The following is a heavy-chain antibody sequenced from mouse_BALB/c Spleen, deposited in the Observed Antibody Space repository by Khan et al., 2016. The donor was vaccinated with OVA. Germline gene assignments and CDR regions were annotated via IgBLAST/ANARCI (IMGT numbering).Heavy chain of an antibody. CDR2: IDPFSGDT. D-gene: IGHD2-2*01. J-gene: IGHJ3*01. CDR1: GYSFTSYY. CDR3: TKHGYVAWFTY. V-gene: IGHV1S135*01. Sequence: VQLQQSGPELMKPGASVKISCKASGYSFTSYYIHWVMQSHGKSLEWIGYIDPFSGDTTYNQKFKGMATLTVDKSSSTAYILLSNLTSEDSAVYYCTKHGYVAWFTYWGQGTLGTVSA.